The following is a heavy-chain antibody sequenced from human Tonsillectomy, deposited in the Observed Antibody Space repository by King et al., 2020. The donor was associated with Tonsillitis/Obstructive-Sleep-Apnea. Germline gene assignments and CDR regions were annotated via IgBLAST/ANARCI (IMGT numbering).Heavy chain of an antibody. CDR1: GDSISNYY. CDR3: AKDNY. Sequence: VQLQESGPGLVKPSETLSLTCTVSGDSISNYYWNWLRQPPGKGLEWIGYIYNNGNTNYNPSLESRATISVDTSKNQFSLKLSSVTAADTAVYYCAKDNYWGQGTLVTVSS. J-gene: IGHJ4*02. CDR2: IYNNGNT. V-gene: IGHV4-59*01.